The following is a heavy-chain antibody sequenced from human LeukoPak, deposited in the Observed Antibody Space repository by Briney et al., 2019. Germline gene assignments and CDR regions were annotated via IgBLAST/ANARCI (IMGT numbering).Heavy chain of an antibody. D-gene: IGHD3-22*01. CDR2: INHSGST. V-gene: IGHV4-39*07. CDR3: ASYYDVDAFDI. Sequence: SETLSLTCTVSGVSIIRSSYYWGWIRQPPGKGLEWIGEINHSGSTNYNPSLKSRVTISVDTSKNQFSLKLSSVTAADTAVYYCASYYDVDAFDIWGQGTMVTVSS. J-gene: IGHJ3*02. CDR1: GVSIIRSSYY.